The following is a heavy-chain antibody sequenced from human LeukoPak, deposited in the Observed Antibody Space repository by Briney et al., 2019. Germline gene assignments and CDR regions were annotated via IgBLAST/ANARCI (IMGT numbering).Heavy chain of an antibody. V-gene: IGHV3-74*01. Sequence: GGSLRLSCTASGITFSSYWMHWVRQTPGRGLVGVSRINSDGGRTSYVDSVKGRFTISRDNAKNTLYLQMNSLRDEDTAVYYCARGYSGYEAPDYWGQGTLVTVSS. CDR3: ARGYSGYEAPDY. J-gene: IGHJ4*02. CDR2: INSDGGRT. CDR1: GITFSSYW. D-gene: IGHD5-12*01.